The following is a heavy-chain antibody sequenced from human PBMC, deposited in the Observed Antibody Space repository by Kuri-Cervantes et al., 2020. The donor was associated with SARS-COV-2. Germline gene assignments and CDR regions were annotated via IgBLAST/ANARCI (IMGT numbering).Heavy chain of an antibody. D-gene: IGHD3-9*01. V-gene: IGHV3-21*01. CDR3: ARDLGILTGYYSHYYYYYGMDV. Sequence: GGSLRPSCEASGFTFTPYAIFWVRQAPGKGLEWVSSISSSSSYIYYADSVKGRFTISRDNAKNSLYLQMNSLRAEDTAVYYCARDLGILTGYYSHYYYYYGMDVWGQGTTVTVSS. CDR2: ISSSSSYI. CDR1: GFTFTPYA. J-gene: IGHJ6*02.